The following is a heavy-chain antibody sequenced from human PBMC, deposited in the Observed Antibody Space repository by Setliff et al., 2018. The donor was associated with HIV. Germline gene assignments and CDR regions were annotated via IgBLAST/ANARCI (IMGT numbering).Heavy chain of an antibody. D-gene: IGHD3-10*01. J-gene: IGHJ5*02. Sequence: ASVKVSCKASGYIFTDYYMHWVQRAPGAGLEWIGRVDPQDGETKYAQKLQGRVTMTTDTSTSTAYMELRSLRSDDTAVYYCARDRAYGSGSPNWFDPWGQGTLVTVSS. CDR1: GYIFTDYY. V-gene: IGHV1-69-2*01. CDR2: VDPQDGET. CDR3: ARDRAYGSGSPNWFDP.